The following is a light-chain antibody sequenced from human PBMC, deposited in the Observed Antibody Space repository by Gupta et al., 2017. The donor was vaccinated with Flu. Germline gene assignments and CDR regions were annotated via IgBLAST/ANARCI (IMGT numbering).Light chain of an antibody. Sequence: GTLFLSPGIIATPSYWARQMVRCSYLAWYQQKPGQPPMLLIYAASSRASGVPDRFSGSGSGTEFTLTISGREPEDFALYYCQHESSSPWTFGQGTKVEIK. CDR3: QHESSSPWT. V-gene: IGKV3-20*01. J-gene: IGKJ1*01. CDR1: QMVRCSY. CDR2: AAS.